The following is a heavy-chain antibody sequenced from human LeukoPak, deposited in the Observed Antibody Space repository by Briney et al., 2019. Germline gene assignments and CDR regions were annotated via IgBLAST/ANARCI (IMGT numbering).Heavy chain of an antibody. V-gene: IGHV1-69*13. CDR1: GGTFSSYA. Sequence: SVKVSCKASGGTFSSYAISWVRQAPGQGLEWMGGIIPIFGTANYAQKFQGRVTITADESTSTAYMELSSLRSEDTAVYYCAREVGRPRYYYYYYGMDVWGQGTTVTVSS. CDR2: IIPIFGTA. CDR3: AREVGRPRYYYYYYGMDV. D-gene: IGHD1-1*01. J-gene: IGHJ6*02.